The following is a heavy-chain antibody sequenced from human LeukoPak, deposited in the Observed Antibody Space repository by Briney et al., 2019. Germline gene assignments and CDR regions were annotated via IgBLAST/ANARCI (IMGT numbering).Heavy chain of an antibody. D-gene: IGHD3-22*01. CDR2: ISYDGSNK. CDR1: GFTFSSYG. CDR3: AKDVDYYDSNGYF. V-gene: IGHV3-30*18. Sequence: GGSLRLSCAASGFTFSSYGMHWVRQAPGKGLEWVAVISYDGSNKYYADSVKGRFTISRDNSKNTLYLQMNSLRAEDTAVYYCAKDVDYYDSNGYFWGQGTLVTVSS. J-gene: IGHJ4*02.